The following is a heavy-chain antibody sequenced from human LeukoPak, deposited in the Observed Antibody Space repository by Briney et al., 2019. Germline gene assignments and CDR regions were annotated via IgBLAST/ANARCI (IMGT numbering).Heavy chain of an antibody. CDR3: AKDTGRDILTGYGDLDY. J-gene: IGHJ4*02. CDR2: ISYDGSNK. Sequence: GGSLRLSCAASGFTFSSYGMHWVRQAPGKGLEWVAVISYDGSNKYYADSAKGRFTISRDNSKNTLYLQMNSLRAEDTAVYYCAKDTGRDILTGYGDLDYWGQGTLVTVSS. D-gene: IGHD3-9*01. V-gene: IGHV3-30*18. CDR1: GFTFSSYG.